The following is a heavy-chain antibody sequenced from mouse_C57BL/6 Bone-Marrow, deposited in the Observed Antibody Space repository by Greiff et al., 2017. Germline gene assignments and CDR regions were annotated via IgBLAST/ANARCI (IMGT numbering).Heavy chain of an antibody. V-gene: IGHV1-85*01. CDR2: IYPRGGST. CDR1: GYTFTSYD. CDR3: ARDYGSSYWYFDV. D-gene: IGHD1-1*01. J-gene: IGHJ1*03. Sequence: VKLVESGPELVKPGASVKLSCKASGYTFTSYDINWVKQRPGQGLEWIGWIYPRGGSTKYNEKFKGKATLTVDTSSSTAYMELRSLTSEDSAVYFCARDYGSSYWYFDVWGTGTTVTVSS.